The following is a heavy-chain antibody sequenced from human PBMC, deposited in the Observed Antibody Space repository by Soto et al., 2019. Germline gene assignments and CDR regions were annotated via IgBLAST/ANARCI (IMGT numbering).Heavy chain of an antibody. D-gene: IGHD4-4*01. CDR3: ARESKLYYYYGMDV. J-gene: IGHJ6*02. CDR1: LYPVTSSY. CDR2: INPSGGST. Sequence: VYCKASLYPVTSSYMHWVRQAPGQGLEWMGIINPSGGSTSYAQKFQGRVTMTRDTSTSTVYMELSSLRSEDTAVYYCARESKLYYYYGMDVWGQGTTVNVS. V-gene: IGHV1-46*01.